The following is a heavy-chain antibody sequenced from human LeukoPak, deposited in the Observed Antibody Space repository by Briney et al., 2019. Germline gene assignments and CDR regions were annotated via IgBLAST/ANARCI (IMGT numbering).Heavy chain of an antibody. Sequence: ASVKVSCKASGYTFTSYGISWVRQAPGQGLEWMGWISAYNGNTNYAQKFQGRVTMTRDTSTSTVYMELSSLRSEDTAVCYCARDRAPDSSTAFDIWGQGTMVTVSS. J-gene: IGHJ3*02. CDR3: ARDRAPDSSTAFDI. V-gene: IGHV1-18*01. D-gene: IGHD2-2*01. CDR2: ISAYNGNT. CDR1: GYTFTSYG.